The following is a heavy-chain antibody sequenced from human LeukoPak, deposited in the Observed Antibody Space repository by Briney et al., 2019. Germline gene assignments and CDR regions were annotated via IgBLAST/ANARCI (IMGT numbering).Heavy chain of an antibody. CDR1: GGSISNYY. V-gene: IGHV4-59*08. CDR2: IYYSGST. Sequence: PSETLSLTCSVSGGSISNYYWSWIRQPPGKRLEWIGYIYYSGSTNYNPSLKSRVTISVDTSKNQFSLKVRSVTAADTAVYFCARHGSGYDLFFDYWGQGTLVTVSS. CDR3: ARHGSGYDLFFDY. D-gene: IGHD5-12*01. J-gene: IGHJ4*02.